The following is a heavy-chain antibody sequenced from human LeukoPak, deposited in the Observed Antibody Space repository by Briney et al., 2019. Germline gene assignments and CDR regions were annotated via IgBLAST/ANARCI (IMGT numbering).Heavy chain of an antibody. CDR2: IKQDGSEI. CDR3: ARDTWGYFDY. D-gene: IGHD7-27*01. J-gene: IGHJ4*02. CDR1: GFTFSNYW. Sequence: GGSLRLSCAASGFTFSNYWMSWGRQAPGKGLEWVANIKQDGSEIYYVDSVKGRFTISRDNAKNSLYLQMNSLRAEDTAVYYCARDTWGYFDYWGQGTLVTVSS. V-gene: IGHV3-7*01.